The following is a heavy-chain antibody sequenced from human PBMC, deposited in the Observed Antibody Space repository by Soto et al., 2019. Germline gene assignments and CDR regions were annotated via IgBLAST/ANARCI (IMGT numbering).Heavy chain of an antibody. CDR2: ITPIFGTA. CDR1: GGTFSSYA. CDR3: ARVRWGIAAAGFDY. D-gene: IGHD6-13*01. Sequence: SVKVSCKASGGTFSSYAISWVRQAPGQGLEWMGGITPIFGTANYAQKFQGRVTITADESTSTAYMELSSLRSEDTAVYYCARVRWGIAAAGFDYWGQGTLVTVSS. J-gene: IGHJ4*02. V-gene: IGHV1-69*13.